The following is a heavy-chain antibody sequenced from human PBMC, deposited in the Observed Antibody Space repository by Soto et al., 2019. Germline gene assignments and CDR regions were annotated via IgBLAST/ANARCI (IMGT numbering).Heavy chain of an antibody. CDR2: IYPYDSET. CDR3: AKDAVSGDGVWLLDS. Sequence: PGESLKISCKGSGYSFTHYWIGWVRQMPGKGLEWMGLIYPYDSETRYSPSFQGQVTMSVDKSISTAYLQMDSLRAEDTAVYYCAKDAVSGDGVWLLDSWGQGTVVTVSS. CDR1: GYSFTHYW. J-gene: IGHJ5*02. D-gene: IGHD4-17*01. V-gene: IGHV5-51*01.